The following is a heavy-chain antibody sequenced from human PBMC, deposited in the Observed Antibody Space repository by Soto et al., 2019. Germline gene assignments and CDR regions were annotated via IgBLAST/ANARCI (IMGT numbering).Heavy chain of an antibody. CDR3: AKRQGIGAAAKNFDF. CDR2: ISSGGGSP. Sequence: GGSLRLSCAASGFTFSSYAMNWVRQAPGKGLEWVSAISSGGGSPYYADSVKGRFTISRDNSKNTLYLQMNDLRAEDTAVYFCAKRQGIGAAAKNFDFWGQGARVTVSS. J-gene: IGHJ4*02. V-gene: IGHV3-23*01. D-gene: IGHD6-13*01. CDR1: GFTFSSYA.